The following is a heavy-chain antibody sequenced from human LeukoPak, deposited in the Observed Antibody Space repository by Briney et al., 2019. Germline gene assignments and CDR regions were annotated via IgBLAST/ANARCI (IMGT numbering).Heavy chain of an antibody. J-gene: IGHJ6*03. CDR2: INHSGST. V-gene: IGHV4-34*01. D-gene: IGHD3-22*01. CDR3: ARRRPHYYDSSGYYGGYYYYMDV. Sequence: SETLSLTCAVYGGSFSGYYWSWIRQPPGKGLEWIGEINHSGSTNYNPSLKSRVTISVDTSKTQFSLKLSSVTAADTAVYYCARRRPHYYDSSGYYGGYYYYMDVWGKGTTVTISS. CDR1: GGSFSGYY.